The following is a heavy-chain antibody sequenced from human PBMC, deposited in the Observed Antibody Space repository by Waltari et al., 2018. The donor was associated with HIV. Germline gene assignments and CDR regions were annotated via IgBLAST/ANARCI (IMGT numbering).Heavy chain of an antibody. J-gene: IGHJ6*02. CDR1: GFTFNNYG. Sequence: QVQLVESGGGVVQPGRSLILSCAASGFTFNNYGMDWVRQAPGKGLEWVAVIWYDGNKKYYADSAKGRFTISRDNSKNTLYLQINSLRVEDTAVYFCVRTRLGGDGMDVWGQGTTVTVS. D-gene: IGHD6-6*01. V-gene: IGHV3-33*01. CDR2: IWYDGNKK. CDR3: VRTRLGGDGMDV.